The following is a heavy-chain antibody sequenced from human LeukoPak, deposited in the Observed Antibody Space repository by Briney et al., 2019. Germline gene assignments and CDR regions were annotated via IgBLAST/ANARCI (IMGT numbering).Heavy chain of an antibody. D-gene: IGHD2-2*01. Sequence: GGSLRLSCAASGFTFSSYAMHWVRQAPGKGLEWVAVISYDGRNIYYADSVKGRFTISRDNSKNTLYLQMNSLTAEDTAVYLCAGVRGSGTYYFDYWGQGTLVTVSS. CDR2: ISYDGRNI. CDR3: AGVRGSGTYYFDY. J-gene: IGHJ4*02. CDR1: GFTFSSYA. V-gene: IGHV3-30*04.